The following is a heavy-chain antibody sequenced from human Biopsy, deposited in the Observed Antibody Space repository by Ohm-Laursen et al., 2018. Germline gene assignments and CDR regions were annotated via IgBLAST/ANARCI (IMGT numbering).Heavy chain of an antibody. CDR1: GFSFSDNY. CDR3: ARAGRFCSGGGCYSRFDS. Sequence: SLRLSCTASGFSFSDNYMDWVRQAPGKGLEWVCRIRDKANSYTTDYAASVKGRFTISRDDSKNSLYLQMNSLKTEDTALYYCARAGRFCSGGGCYSRFDSWGQGTLVTVSS. V-gene: IGHV3-72*01. CDR2: IRDKANSYTT. D-gene: IGHD2-15*01. J-gene: IGHJ5*01.